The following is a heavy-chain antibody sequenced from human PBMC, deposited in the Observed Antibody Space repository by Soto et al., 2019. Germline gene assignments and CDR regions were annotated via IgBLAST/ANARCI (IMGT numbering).Heavy chain of an antibody. J-gene: IGHJ4*02. V-gene: IGHV3-23*01. D-gene: IGHD3-9*01. Sequence: GWSLRLSCASSVFTFISYAMRWVRQAPGKGLEWVSAISGSGGSTYYADSVKGRFTISRDNSKNTLYLQMNSLRAEDTAVYYCAERGKYYDILTGYSPFDYWGQGTLVTVSS. CDR1: VFTFISYA. CDR2: ISGSGGST. CDR3: AERGKYYDILTGYSPFDY.